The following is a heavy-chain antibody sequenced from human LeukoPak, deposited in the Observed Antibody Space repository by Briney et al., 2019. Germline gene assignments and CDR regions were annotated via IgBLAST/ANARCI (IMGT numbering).Heavy chain of an antibody. CDR2: INPNSGGT. D-gene: IGHD2-2*01. J-gene: IGHJ5*02. CDR3: ARDSQLLSVDP. V-gene: IGHV1-2*02. Sequence: ASVKVSCKASGYTFTGYYMHLVRQAPGLGLEWMGWINPNSGGTNYAQKFQGRVTMTRDTSISTAYMELSRLRSDDTAVYYCARDSQLLSVDPWGQGTLVTVSS. CDR1: GYTFTGYY.